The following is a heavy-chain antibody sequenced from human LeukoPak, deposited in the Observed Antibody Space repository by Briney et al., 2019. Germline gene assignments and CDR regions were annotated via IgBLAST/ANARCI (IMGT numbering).Heavy chain of an antibody. D-gene: IGHD2-2*01. CDR1: GGSISSGVYY. J-gene: IGHJ4*02. Sequence: TLSLTCTVSGGSISSGVYYWSWIRQPAGKGLEWIGHIYTSGTTNYNPSLKSRVTISVDTSKNQFSLKLSSVTAADTAVYYCAATSNYVDYWGQGTLVTVSS. V-gene: IGHV4-61*09. CDR3: AATSNYVDY. CDR2: IYTSGTT.